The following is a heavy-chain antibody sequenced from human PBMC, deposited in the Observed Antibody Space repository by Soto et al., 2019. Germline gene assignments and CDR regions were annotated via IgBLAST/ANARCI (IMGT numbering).Heavy chain of an antibody. CDR3: ARQTWGADAGTNFNNYLDT. CDR2: IDPSDSQT. J-gene: IGHJ4*02. D-gene: IGHD2-8*01. Sequence: GASLKISCKGSGYSFAGYWITWVRQKPGKGLEGMGRIDPSDSQTYYSPSFRGHVTISATKSITTVFLQCSSLRDSYTDMYYCARQTWGADAGTNFNNYLDTCGRRTPV. V-gene: IGHV5-10-1*01. CDR1: GYSFAGYW.